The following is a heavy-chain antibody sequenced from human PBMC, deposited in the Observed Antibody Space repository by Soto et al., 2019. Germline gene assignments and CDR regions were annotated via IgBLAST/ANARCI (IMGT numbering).Heavy chain of an antibody. CDR1: GFTFSNYA. CDR3: AKGELLTGVASFDY. Sequence: EVQMLESGGDLVQPGGSLRLSCAASGFTFSNYAMSWVRQTPGKGLEWVSTISGTGGSTYYADSVKGRFTISRDNSKNTLYMQMNSLRGEDTAIYYCAKGELLTGVASFDYWGLGTLVTVSS. D-gene: IGHD7-27*01. J-gene: IGHJ4*02. V-gene: IGHV3-23*01. CDR2: ISGTGGST.